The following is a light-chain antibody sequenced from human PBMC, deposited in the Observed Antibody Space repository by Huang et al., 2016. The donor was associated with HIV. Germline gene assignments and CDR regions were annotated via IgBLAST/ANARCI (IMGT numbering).Light chain of an antibody. V-gene: IGKV3-11*01. CDR3: QQRSNWPTYT. CDR1: QSVTRY. Sequence: EIVLTQSPATLSLSPGERATLSCRTSQSVTRYLAWYQQKSGQAPRLLIYAASIRATGIPARFSGSGSGTDFTLTISSLEPEDFAVYYCQQRSNWPTYTFGQGTKLEIK. J-gene: IGKJ2*01. CDR2: AAS.